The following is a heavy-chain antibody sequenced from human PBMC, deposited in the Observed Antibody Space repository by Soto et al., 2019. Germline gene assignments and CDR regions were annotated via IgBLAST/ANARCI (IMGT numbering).Heavy chain of an antibody. CDR3: ARAKAGTTNWFDP. V-gene: IGHV4-30-4*01. CDR1: GASISSGGAYY. J-gene: IGHJ5*02. CDR2: IHYSGSA. Sequence: SETLSLTCAVSGASISSGGAYYWSWIRQSPGKGLEWIGYIHYSGSAYYNPSLKSRVTISVDTSKNQFSLKLSSVTAADTAVYYCARAKAGTTNWFDPWGQGTLVTVSS. D-gene: IGHD1-7*01.